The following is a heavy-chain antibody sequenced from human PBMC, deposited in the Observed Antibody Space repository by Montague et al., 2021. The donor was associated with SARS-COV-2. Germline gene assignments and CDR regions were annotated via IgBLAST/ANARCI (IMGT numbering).Heavy chain of an antibody. D-gene: IGHD3-16*02. CDR2: LCYSRSY. CDR3: ARHWTYYEEVWGTQRYTPDY. CDR1: GGSFSDSRYY. J-gene: IGHJ4*02. Sequence: SETLSLTCSVSGGSFSDSRYYWGWIRQPRGKGPEGIGSLCYSRSYNSTPSLEIRVTMSDDTSKKQFSLRLTSVTAADTAVYYCARHWTYYEEVWGTQRYTPDYWGQGTLVTVSS. V-gene: IGHV4-39*01.